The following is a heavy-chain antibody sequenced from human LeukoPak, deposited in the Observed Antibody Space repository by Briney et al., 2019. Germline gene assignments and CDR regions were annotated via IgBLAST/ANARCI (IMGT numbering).Heavy chain of an antibody. CDR1: GFTVSSNS. Sequence: GGSLRLSCTVSGFTVSSNSMSWVRQAPGKGLEWVSFIYSDNTHYSDSVKGRFTISRDNSKNTLYLHMNSLRAEDTAIYYCARDNYSYRLDVWGQGTLVTVST. J-gene: IGHJ4*02. V-gene: IGHV3-53*01. CDR3: ARDNYSYRLDV. CDR2: IYSDNT. D-gene: IGHD2-21*01.